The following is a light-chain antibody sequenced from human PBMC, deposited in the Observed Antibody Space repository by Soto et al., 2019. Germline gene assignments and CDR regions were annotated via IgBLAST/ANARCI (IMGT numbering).Light chain of an antibody. CDR3: TSYTSSSTQV. Sequence: SALTQPASVPGSPGQSITISCTGTSSDVGGYDYVSWYQQHPGTAPRLIIFEVTNRPSGVSNRFSGSKSGNTASLTISGLQAEDEADYYCTSYTSSSTQVFGTGTKVTVL. J-gene: IGLJ1*01. V-gene: IGLV2-14*01. CDR1: SSDVGGYDY. CDR2: EVT.